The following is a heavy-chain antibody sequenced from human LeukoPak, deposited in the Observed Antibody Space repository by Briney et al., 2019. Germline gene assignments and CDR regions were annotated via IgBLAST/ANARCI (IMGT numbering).Heavy chain of an antibody. CDR1: GGSISSGDYY. CDR3: ARTVRRTAMVPYYFDY. Sequence: SQTLSLTCTVSGGSISSGDYYWNWIRQPPGKGLEWMGYIYYSGSTNYNPSLKSRVAISVDTSKNQFSLKLSSVTAADTAVYYCARTVRRTAMVPYYFDYWGQGTLVTVSS. D-gene: IGHD5-18*01. J-gene: IGHJ4*02. CDR2: IYYSGST. V-gene: IGHV4-30-4*01.